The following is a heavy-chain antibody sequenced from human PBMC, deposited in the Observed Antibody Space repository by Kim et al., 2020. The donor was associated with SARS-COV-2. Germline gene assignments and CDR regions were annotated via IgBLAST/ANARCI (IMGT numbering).Heavy chain of an antibody. J-gene: IGHJ6*02. CDR3: ARQGGGSYLHYYYGMDV. D-gene: IGHD1-26*01. CDR2: IYYSGST. CDR1: GGSISSSSYY. Sequence: SETLSLTCTVSGGSISSSSYYWGWIRQPPGKGLEWIGSIYYSGSTYYNPSLKSRVTISVDTPKNQFSLKLSSVTAADTAVYYCARQGGGSYLHYYYGMDVWGQGTTVTVSS. V-gene: IGHV4-39*01.